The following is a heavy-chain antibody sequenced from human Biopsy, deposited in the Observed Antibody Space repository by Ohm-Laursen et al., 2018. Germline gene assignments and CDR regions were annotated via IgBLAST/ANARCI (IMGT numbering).Heavy chain of an antibody. J-gene: IGHJ5*02. Sequence: SDTLSLTCTVSGGSISNYYWSWVRQPPGKGLEWIGYISYSGSTNYNPSLRSRVTISLDTSKNQFSLKLNSVTAADTAVYYCARGDYFDSNGYFWFDPWGQGTLVTVSS. V-gene: IGHV4-59*12. CDR2: ISYSGST. D-gene: IGHD3-22*01. CDR1: GGSISNYY. CDR3: ARGDYFDSNGYFWFDP.